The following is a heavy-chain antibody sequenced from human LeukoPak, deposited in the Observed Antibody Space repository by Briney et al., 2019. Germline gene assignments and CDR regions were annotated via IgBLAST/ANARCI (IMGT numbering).Heavy chain of an antibody. V-gene: IGHV4-59*01. CDR1: GGSISSYY. CDR3: ARVDSSGWPYYFDY. J-gene: IGHJ4*02. Sequence: SETLSLTRTVSGGSISSYYWSWIRQPPGKGLEWIGYIYYSGSTNYNPSLKSRATISVDTSKNQFSLKLSSVTAADTAVYYCARVDSSGWPYYFDYWGQGTLVTVSS. CDR2: IYYSGST. D-gene: IGHD6-19*01.